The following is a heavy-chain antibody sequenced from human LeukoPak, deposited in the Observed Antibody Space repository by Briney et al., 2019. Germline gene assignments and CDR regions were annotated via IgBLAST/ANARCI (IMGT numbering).Heavy chain of an antibody. CDR1: GYTFTGYY. CDR3: ASRSSGWEKPNSGFFDY. Sequence: ASVKVSCKASGYTFTGYYMHWVRQAPGQGLEWMGWINPNSGGTNYAQKFQGRVTMTRDTSISTAYMELSRLRSDDTAVYYCASRSSGWEKPNSGFFDYWGQGTLVTVSS. D-gene: IGHD6-25*01. CDR2: INPNSGGT. V-gene: IGHV1-2*02. J-gene: IGHJ4*02.